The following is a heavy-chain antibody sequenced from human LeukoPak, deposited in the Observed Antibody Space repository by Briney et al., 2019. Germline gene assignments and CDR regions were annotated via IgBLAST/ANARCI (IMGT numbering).Heavy chain of an antibody. CDR2: INHSGST. CDR3: ASYYDSSGLDY. J-gene: IGHJ4*02. D-gene: IGHD3-22*01. Sequence: NASETLSLTCAVYGGSFSGYYWSWIRQPPGKGLEWIGEINHSGSTNYNPSLKSRVTISVGTSKNQFSLKLSSVTAADTAVYYCASYYDSSGLDYGGQGTLVTVSS. V-gene: IGHV4-34*01. CDR1: GGSFSGYY.